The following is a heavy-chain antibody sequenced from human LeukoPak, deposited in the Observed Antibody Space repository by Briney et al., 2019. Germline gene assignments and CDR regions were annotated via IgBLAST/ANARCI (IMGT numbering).Heavy chain of an antibody. J-gene: IGHJ3*02. CDR1: GFTFKNYD. V-gene: IGHV3-30*02. D-gene: IGHD5-24*01. CDR3: AKNRDGVIYAAAFEI. Sequence: GGSLRLSCAASGFTFKNYDMHWVRQTPGKGLEWVAFIRYDGGDKYDVDSVKGRLTISRDNSKKTLYLQMNSVTTEDTAVYYCAKNRDGVIYAAAFEIWGQGTMVRVYS. CDR2: IRYDGGDK.